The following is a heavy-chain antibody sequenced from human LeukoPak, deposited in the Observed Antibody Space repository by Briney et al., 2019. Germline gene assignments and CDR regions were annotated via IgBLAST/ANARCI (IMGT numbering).Heavy chain of an antibody. Sequence: SETLSLTCAVSGGSISSYYWTWIRQPPGKGLEWIGYIYNSGSTNYNPSLRSRVTISVDTSKNQFSLRLSSVTAADTAVYYSARLASGSYGPLTPFDYWGQGTLVTVSS. J-gene: IGHJ4*02. D-gene: IGHD1-26*01. V-gene: IGHV4-59*08. CDR1: GGSISSYY. CDR3: ARLASGSYGPLTPFDY. CDR2: IYNSGST.